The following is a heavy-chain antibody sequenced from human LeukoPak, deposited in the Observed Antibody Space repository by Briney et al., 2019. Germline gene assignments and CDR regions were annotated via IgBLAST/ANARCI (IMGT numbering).Heavy chain of an antibody. CDR2: IRQDGGLK. CDR1: GFTFSSYW. D-gene: IGHD1-26*01. V-gene: IGHV3-7*01. CDR3: AREIVGAIKSYFDY. J-gene: IGHJ4*02. Sequence: PGGSLRPSCTASGFTFSSYWMSWVRQASGKGLEWVANIRQDGGLKHYVDSVKGRFTISRDNAENSLYLQMNSLRAEDTAVYYCAREIVGAIKSYFDYWGQGTLVTASS.